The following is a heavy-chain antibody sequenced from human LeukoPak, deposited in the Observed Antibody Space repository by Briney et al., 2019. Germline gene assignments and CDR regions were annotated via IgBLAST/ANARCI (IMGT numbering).Heavy chain of an antibody. CDR3: ARDATRGGDFDY. Sequence: GGSLRLSCSASGFSLSNYWMSWVRQAPGKGLEWVANINQDGSQKYYVDSVKGRFTISKDNAENSLYLQMNSLRAEDTAVYYCARDATRGGDFDYWGQGTPVTVSS. V-gene: IGHV3-7*01. CDR1: GFSLSNYW. J-gene: IGHJ4*02. CDR2: INQDGSQK. D-gene: IGHD2-21*01.